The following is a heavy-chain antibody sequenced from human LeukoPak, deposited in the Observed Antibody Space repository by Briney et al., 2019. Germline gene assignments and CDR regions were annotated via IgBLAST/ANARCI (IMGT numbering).Heavy chain of an antibody. CDR3: AKYTTTSRKVGFYP. Sequence: SETLSLTCTVSGGSISSGDYYWIWIPQLPGKGLEWIGYIYYSGSTYSNPSLKRRLTMIVDTAKKQFSLRLRSMTAADTAVYYCAKYTTTSRKVGFYPWGQGTLSTVSS. J-gene: IGHJ5*01. CDR1: GGSISSGDYY. V-gene: IGHV4-31*03. CDR2: IYYSGST. D-gene: IGHD2-2*01.